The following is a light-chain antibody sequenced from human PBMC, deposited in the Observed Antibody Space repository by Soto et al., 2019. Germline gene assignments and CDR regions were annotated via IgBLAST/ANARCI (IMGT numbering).Light chain of an antibody. J-gene: IGLJ2*01. V-gene: IGLV1-40*01. Sequence: QSVLTQTPSVSGAPGKKITMSGTGSSSNIGAGYDVHWYQQIPGAAPRLLIYADNNRPSGVPDRFSASNSGTSASLAIPGLQGEDEAVYYCQSYDTSLSGVIFGAGTKLTVL. CDR2: ADN. CDR1: SSNIGAGYD. CDR3: QSYDTSLSGVI.